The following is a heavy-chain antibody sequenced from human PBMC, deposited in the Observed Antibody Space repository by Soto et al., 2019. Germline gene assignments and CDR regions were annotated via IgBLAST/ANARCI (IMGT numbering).Heavy chain of an antibody. CDR3: ARGHHSMDV. CDR2: INPSGSNT. CDR1: GFTFSDHY. Sequence: ESGGGLAKPGGSLRLSCAASGFTFSDHYMSRIRQAPGKGLEWISYINPSGSNTDYADSVKGRFTISRDNAENSLYLQMNSLRAEDTALYYCARGHHSMDVWGQGATVTVSS. V-gene: IGHV3-11*06. J-gene: IGHJ6*02.